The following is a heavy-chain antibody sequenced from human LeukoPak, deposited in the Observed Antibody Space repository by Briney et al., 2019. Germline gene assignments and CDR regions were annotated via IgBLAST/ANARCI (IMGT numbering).Heavy chain of an antibody. CDR1: GFTFSSYA. J-gene: IGHJ4*02. CDR3: AKGGIAAAFFL. V-gene: IGHV3-23*01. D-gene: IGHD6-13*01. Sequence: GGSLRLSCAACGFTFSSYAMSWVRQAPGKGLEWVSAISGSGGSTYYADSVKGRFTISRDNSKNTLYLQMNSLRAEDTPVYYCAKGGIAAAFFLWGQGTLVTVSS. CDR2: ISGSGGST.